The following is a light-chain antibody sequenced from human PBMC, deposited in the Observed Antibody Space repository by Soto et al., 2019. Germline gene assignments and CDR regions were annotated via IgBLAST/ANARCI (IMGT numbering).Light chain of an antibody. J-gene: IGKJ2*01. CDR3: QQYDYYPYT. V-gene: IGKV1-5*03. CDR1: QSISSW. Sequence: DIQMTQSPSTLSASVGDRVTITCRASQSISSWLAWYQQKSGEAPKILIYKASSLESGVPSRFSGSGSGTEFTLTISSLQPDDFSTYCCQQYDYYPYTVGQGTKLEIK. CDR2: KAS.